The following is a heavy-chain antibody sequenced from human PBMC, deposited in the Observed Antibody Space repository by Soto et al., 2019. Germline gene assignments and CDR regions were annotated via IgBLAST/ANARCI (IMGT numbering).Heavy chain of an antibody. CDR1: GGSISSSSYY. CDR3: ASCIAAVFSSAQSGVDP. V-gene: IGHV4-39*01. J-gene: IGHJ5*02. Sequence: SETLSLTCTVSGGSISSSSYYWGWIRQPPGKGLEWIGSIYYSGSTYYNPSLKSRVTISVDTSKNQFSLKLSSLTAADTAVYYCASCIAAVFSSAQSGVDPWGQGTLVTVSS. D-gene: IGHD6-13*01. CDR2: IYYSGST.